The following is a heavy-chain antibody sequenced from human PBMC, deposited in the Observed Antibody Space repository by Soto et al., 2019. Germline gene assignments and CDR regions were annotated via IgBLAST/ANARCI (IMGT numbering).Heavy chain of an antibody. V-gene: IGHV3-74*01. CDR3: ARGLLWFGEHAFDI. Sequence: EVQLVESGGGLVQPGGSLRLSCAASGFTFSSYWMHWVRQAPGKGLVWVSRINSDGSSTSYADSVKGRFTISRDNAKNTLYLQMNSRRAEDTAVYYCARGLLWFGEHAFDIWGQGTMVTVSS. D-gene: IGHD3-10*01. CDR1: GFTFSSYW. CDR2: INSDGSST. J-gene: IGHJ3*02.